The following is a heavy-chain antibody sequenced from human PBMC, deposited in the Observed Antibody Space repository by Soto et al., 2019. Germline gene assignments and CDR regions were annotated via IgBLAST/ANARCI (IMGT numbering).Heavy chain of an antibody. V-gene: IGHV3-7*04. J-gene: IGHJ3*02. CDR2: INPDGSEK. Sequence: PGGSLRLSCAASGFTFSTSWLSWVRQAPGNGLEWVASINPDGSEKYYVDSVKGRFTISRDNARNSLYLQMNSLRADETAVYFCARDRAYSAFDIWGQGTKVTVSS. CDR1: GFTFSTSW. D-gene: IGHD1-26*01. CDR3: ARDRAYSAFDI.